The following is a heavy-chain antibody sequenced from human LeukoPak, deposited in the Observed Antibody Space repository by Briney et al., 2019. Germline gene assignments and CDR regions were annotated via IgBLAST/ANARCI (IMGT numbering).Heavy chain of an antibody. CDR2: IYSGGST. CDR1: GFTVSSNY. J-gene: IGHJ6*02. CDR3: ASGSYFYYYYGMDV. D-gene: IGHD1-26*01. V-gene: IGHV3-53*01. Sequence: GGSLRLSCAASGFTVSSNYMSWVRQAPGKGLEWVSVIYSGGSTYYADSVKGRFTISRDNSKNTLYLQMNSLRAEDTAVYYCASGSYFYYYYGMDVWGQGTTVTVSS.